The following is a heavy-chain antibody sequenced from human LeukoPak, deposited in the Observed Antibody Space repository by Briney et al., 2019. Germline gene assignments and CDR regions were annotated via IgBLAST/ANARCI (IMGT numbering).Heavy chain of an antibody. CDR3: ARGPLGYCSGGSCSDFDY. D-gene: IGHD2-15*01. CDR1: GYTFTSYD. V-gene: IGHV1-8*01. J-gene: IGHJ4*02. CDR2: MNPNSGNT. Sequence: GASVKVSCKASGYTFTSYDINWVRQATGQGLEWMGWMNPNSGNTGYAQKFQGRVTMTRNTSISTAYMELSSLRSEDTAVYYCARGPLGYCSGGSCSDFDYWGQGTLVTVPS.